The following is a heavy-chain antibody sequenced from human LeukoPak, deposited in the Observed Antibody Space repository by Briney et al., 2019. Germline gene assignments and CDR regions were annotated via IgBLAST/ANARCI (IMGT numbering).Heavy chain of an antibody. D-gene: IGHD2-2*01. V-gene: IGHV3-30*02. CDR3: AKDLAYCSSTSCSGYYYYYMDV. CDR2: IRYDGSNK. CDR1: GFTFSNAW. J-gene: IGHJ6*03. Sequence: GGSLRLSCAASGFTFSNAWMSWVRQAPGKGLEWVAFIRYDGSNKYYADSVKGRFTISRDNSKNTLYLQMNSLRAEDTAVYYCAKDLAYCSSTSCSGYYYYYMDVWGKGTTVTVSS.